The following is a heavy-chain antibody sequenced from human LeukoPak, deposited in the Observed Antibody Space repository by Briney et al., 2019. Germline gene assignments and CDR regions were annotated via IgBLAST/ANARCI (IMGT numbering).Heavy chain of an antibody. CDR3: ARGNSSNWPLDY. J-gene: IGHJ4*02. CDR1: GGSISSYY. Sequence: SETLSLTCTVSGGSISSYYWSWIRQPAGKGLEWIGRIYTSGSTNYNPSLKSRVTMSVDTSKNQFSLKLTSVTAADTAVYYCARGNSSNWPLDYWGQGTLVTVSS. D-gene: IGHD2/OR15-2a*01. CDR2: IYTSGST. V-gene: IGHV4-4*07.